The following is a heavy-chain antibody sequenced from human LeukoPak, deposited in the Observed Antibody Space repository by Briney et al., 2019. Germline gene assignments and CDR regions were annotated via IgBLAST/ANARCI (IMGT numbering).Heavy chain of an antibody. D-gene: IGHD2-15*01. CDR3: ARGCSGGSCYSYAFDI. V-gene: IGHV4-59*01. J-gene: IGHJ3*02. CDR1: GGSISSYY. Sequence: SETLSLTCTVSGGSISSYYWSWIRQPPGKGLEWIGYIYYSGSTNYNPSLKSRVTISVDTSKNQFSLKLSSVTAADTAVYYCARGCSGGSCYSYAFDIWGQGTMVTVPS. CDR2: IYYSGST.